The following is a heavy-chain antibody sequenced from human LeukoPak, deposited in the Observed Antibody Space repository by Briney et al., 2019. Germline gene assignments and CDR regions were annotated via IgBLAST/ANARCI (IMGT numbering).Heavy chain of an antibody. CDR1: GFTFSTFG. CDR2: IRYDGSNK. D-gene: IGHD3-9*01. V-gene: IGHV3-30*02. CDR3: AKGYYFDILSGYSSLDS. Sequence: GGSLRLSYAASGFAASGFTFSTFGMHWVRQAPGKGLEWVAFIRYDGSNKYYADSVKGRFTISRDDSKNTLYLQMNSLRAEDTAAYYCAKGYYFDILSGYSSLDSWGQGTLVTVSS. J-gene: IGHJ4*02.